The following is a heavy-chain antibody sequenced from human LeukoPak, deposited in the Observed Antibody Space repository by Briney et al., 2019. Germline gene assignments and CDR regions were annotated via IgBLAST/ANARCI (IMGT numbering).Heavy chain of an antibody. D-gene: IGHD4-17*01. CDR3: ARSLFYGDYGYYFDY. CDR2: IYYSGST. CDR1: GGSISSYY. Sequence: SETLSLTCTVSGGSISSYYWSWIRQPPGKGLEWIGYIYYSGSTNYNPSLKSRATISVDTSKNQFSLKLSSVTAADTAVHYCARSLFYGDYGYYFDYWGQGTLVTVSS. J-gene: IGHJ4*02. V-gene: IGHV4-59*12.